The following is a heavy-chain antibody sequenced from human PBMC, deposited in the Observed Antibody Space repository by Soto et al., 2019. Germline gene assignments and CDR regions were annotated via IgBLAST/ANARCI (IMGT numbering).Heavy chain of an antibody. Sequence: LXLSCAASVFTFSSYSMHWVRQAPGKGLEWVAVISYDGSNKYYADSVKGRFTISRDNSKNTLYLQMNSLRAEDTAVYYCARRGLAAAIGDNYYYYGMDVWGQGTTVTVSS. CDR3: ARRGLAAAIGDNYYYYGMDV. J-gene: IGHJ6*02. D-gene: IGHD2-2*02. CDR2: ISYDGSNK. V-gene: IGHV3-30-3*01. CDR1: VFTFSSYS.